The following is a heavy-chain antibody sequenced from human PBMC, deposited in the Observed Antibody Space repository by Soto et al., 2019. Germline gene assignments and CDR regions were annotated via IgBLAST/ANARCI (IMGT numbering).Heavy chain of an antibody. CDR1: GYSFTNYW. V-gene: IGHV5-51*01. CDR3: ARQLQPYDSRRGFDY. J-gene: IGHJ4*02. CDR2: IYPSDSDT. Sequence: GESLKISCKGSGYSFTNYWIGWVRQMPGKGLEWMGIIYPSDSDTRYSPSFQGQVIISVDKSISTAYLQWSSLKASDTAMYYCARQLQPYDSRRGFDYWGQGTLVTVSS. D-gene: IGHD3-3*01.